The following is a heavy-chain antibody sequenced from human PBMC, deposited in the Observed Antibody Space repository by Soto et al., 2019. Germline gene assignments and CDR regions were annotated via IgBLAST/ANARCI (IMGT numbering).Heavy chain of an antibody. J-gene: IGHJ6*03. CDR1: GDTFNDYY. CDR2: INPNGGVT. V-gene: IGHV1-2*04. Sequence: QVQLVQSGAEVKRPGASVTVSCRSSGDTFNDYYIHWVRQAPGQGLEWMGWINPNGGVTKYAQKFQGWVSMTRDTSIRAGYLQLGRLRSDDPAVYYCARESGGATATLDYYYFYMDVWGTGTTVTVSS. CDR3: ARESGGATATLDYYYFYMDV. D-gene: IGHD5-12*01.